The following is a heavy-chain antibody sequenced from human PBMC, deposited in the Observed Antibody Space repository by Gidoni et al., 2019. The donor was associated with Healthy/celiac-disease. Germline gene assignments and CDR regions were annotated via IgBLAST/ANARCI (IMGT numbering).Heavy chain of an antibody. Sequence: QLQLQESGPGLVKPSETLSLTCTVSGGSISSSSYYWGWIRQPPGKGLEWIGSLYYSGRPYYTPSLQSRVTISVDTSKNQFSLKLSSVTAADTAVYYCARPVVVVPAWYYFDYWGQGTLVTVSS. J-gene: IGHJ4*02. V-gene: IGHV4-39*01. CDR1: GGSISSSSYY. CDR2: LYYSGRP. D-gene: IGHD2-2*01. CDR3: ARPVVVVPAWYYFDY.